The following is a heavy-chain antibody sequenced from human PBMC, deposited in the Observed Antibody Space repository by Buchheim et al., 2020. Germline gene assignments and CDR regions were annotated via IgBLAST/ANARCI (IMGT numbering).Heavy chain of an antibody. Sequence: QVQLQESGPGLVKPSQTLSLTCTVSGASISTGDYCWSWIRQPPGKGLEWIGYIYYSGTTYYNPSLKSRVTISVDTSKNEFSLKLSSVTAADTAVYYCARGYNYVRGSYRYFDYWGQGTL. CDR1: GASISTGDYC. J-gene: IGHJ4*02. CDR3: ARGYNYVRGSYRYFDY. D-gene: IGHD3-16*02. CDR2: IYYSGTT. V-gene: IGHV4-30-4*01.